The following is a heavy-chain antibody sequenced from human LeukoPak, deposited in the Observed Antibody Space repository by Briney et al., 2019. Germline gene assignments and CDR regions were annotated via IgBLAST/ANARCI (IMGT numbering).Heavy chain of an antibody. CDR1: GYTFTSYD. J-gene: IGHJ3*02. V-gene: IGHV1-8*03. CDR2: MNPNSGNT. Sequence: GASVKVSCKASGYTFTSYDINWVRQATGQGLEWMGWMNPNSGNTGYAQKFQGRVTITRNTSISTAYMELSSLRSEDTAVYCCARARVYDFWSGYRDSDAFDIWGQGTMVTVSS. D-gene: IGHD3-3*01. CDR3: ARARVYDFWSGYRDSDAFDI.